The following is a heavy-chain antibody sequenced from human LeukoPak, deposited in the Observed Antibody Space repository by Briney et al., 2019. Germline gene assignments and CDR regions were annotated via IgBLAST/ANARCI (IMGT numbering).Heavy chain of an antibody. CDR3: ARGYYYGSESYWHTKWFDP. D-gene: IGHD3-10*01. J-gene: IGHJ5*02. CDR1: GGTFNSHV. CDR2: IIPVFGTA. V-gene: IGHV1-69*05. Sequence: GASVKVSCKASGGTFNSHVISWLRQAPGQGVEWMGGIIPVFGTASYAEKFQGRVTITTDESTTTAYMEMSSLTSEDTAVYYCARGYYYGSESYWHTKWFDPWGQGTLVTVSS.